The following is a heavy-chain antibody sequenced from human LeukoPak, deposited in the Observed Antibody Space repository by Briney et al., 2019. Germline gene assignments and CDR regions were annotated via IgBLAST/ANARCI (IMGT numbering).Heavy chain of an antibody. Sequence: LTGGSLRLSCAASGFLISRCAMSWDRQAQGKGMEWVSSISGAGDIAHYAESVKGRFTISRDNSGNTLYVQMDSLRAEDTAVYYCAKVKSSLTLIGAWGQGTLVTVSS. CDR1: GFLISRCA. CDR2: ISGAGDIA. V-gene: IGHV3-23*01. J-gene: IGHJ5*02. CDR3: AKVKSSLTLIGA. D-gene: IGHD2-8*01.